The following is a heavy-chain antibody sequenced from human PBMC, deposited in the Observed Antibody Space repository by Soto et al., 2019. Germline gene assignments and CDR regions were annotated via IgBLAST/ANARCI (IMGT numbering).Heavy chain of an antibody. V-gene: IGHV4-39*01. J-gene: IGHJ5*02. D-gene: IGHD6-13*01. CDR3: AKRSSWLSCFDP. Sequence: SETLSLTCTVSGGSISISTYYWDFIRPPTGKGLGWIGSFHSSGTTTYNPSLKSRVTISVDTSKNQFSLKLNSVTAADTAVYYCAKRSSWLSCFDPWGQGTLVTVSS. CDR2: FHSSGTT. CDR1: GGSISISTYY.